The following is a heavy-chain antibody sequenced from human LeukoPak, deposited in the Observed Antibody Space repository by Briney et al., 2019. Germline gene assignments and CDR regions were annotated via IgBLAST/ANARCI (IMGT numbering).Heavy chain of an antibody. J-gene: IGHJ4*02. CDR2: IYSGGDT. CDR1: GFTVSGNY. D-gene: IGHD4-17*01. V-gene: IGHV3-53*01. CDR3: AISGDYGDYVFDY. Sequence: GGSLRLSCAASGFTVSGNYMSWVRQAPGKGLEWVSVIYSGGDTYSADSVKGRFTISRDNSKNTVYLQMNSLRAEDTAVYYCAISGDYGDYVFDYWGQGTLVTVSS.